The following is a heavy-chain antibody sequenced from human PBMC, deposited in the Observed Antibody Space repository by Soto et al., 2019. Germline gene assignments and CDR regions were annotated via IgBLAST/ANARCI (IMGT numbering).Heavy chain of an antibody. CDR1: GGSISSGGYY. CDR2: IYYSGST. J-gene: IGHJ6*02. CDR3: ARSRDSSSPTYYYYDYRMEV. V-gene: IGHV4-31*03. D-gene: IGHD6-6*01. Sequence: PSETLSLTCTVSGGSISSGGYYWSWIRQHPGKGLEWIGYIYYSGSTYYNPSLKSRVTISVDTSKNQFSLKLSSVTAADTAVYYCARSRDSSSPTYYYYDYRMEVWGQATTVTVPS.